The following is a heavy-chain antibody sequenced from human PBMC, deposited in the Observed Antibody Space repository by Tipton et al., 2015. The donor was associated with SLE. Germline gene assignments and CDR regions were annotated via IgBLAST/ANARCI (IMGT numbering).Heavy chain of an antibody. CDR3: ARDRDIVLEPVPIPPAFDI. CDR1: GGSISRIGYY. D-gene: IGHD2-8*02. Sequence: TLSLTCTVSGGSISRIGYYWSWIRQHPGKGLEWIGYIYHTGSTYYNPSLESRLTISIDTSKNQFSLRLTSMTPADTALYFCARDRDIVLEPVPIPPAFDIWGQGTTVTVSS. CDR2: IYHTGST. V-gene: IGHV4-31*03. J-gene: IGHJ3*02.